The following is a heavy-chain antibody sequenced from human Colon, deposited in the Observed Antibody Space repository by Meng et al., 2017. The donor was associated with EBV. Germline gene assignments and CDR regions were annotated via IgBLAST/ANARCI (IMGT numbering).Heavy chain of an antibody. J-gene: IGHJ5*02. CDR1: GDSVATGRYY. CDR3: ARVSGRSFDP. CDR2: IYYIGGT. V-gene: IGHV4-61*01. Sequence: VQLQGPGPGLWKPSGTLSPPCTVSGDSVATGRYYWSWIRQPPGKGLEWIAYIYYIGGTNYNPSLKSRLTISLDTSKNQFSLSLRSVTAADTAVYYCARVSGRSFDPWGQGTLVTVSS. D-gene: IGHD3-10*01.